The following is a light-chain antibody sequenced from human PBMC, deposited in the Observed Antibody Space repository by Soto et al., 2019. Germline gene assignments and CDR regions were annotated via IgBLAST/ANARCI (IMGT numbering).Light chain of an antibody. CDR3: QQHETLIT. V-gene: IGKV3-20*01. Sequence: EIVLTQSPVTLSLSPGERATLSCRTSQSVSSYLAWYQQKPGQAPRLLIYGASSRATGITDRVSGSGSGTDFTLTISRLEPEDFAVYYCQQHETLITFGQGTRLE. CDR2: GAS. CDR1: QSVSSY. J-gene: IGKJ5*01.